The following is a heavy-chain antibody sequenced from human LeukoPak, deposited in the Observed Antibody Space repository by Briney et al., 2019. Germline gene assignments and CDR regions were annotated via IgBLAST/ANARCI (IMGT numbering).Heavy chain of an antibody. V-gene: IGHV4-34*01. CDR3: ARVISPITMVRGVKRYNWFDP. CDR1: GGSFSGYY. Sequence: PSETLSLTCAVYGGSFSGYYWSWLRQPPGKGLEWIGEINHSGSTNYNPSLKSRVTISVDTSKNQFSLKLSSVTAADTAVYYCARVISPITMVRGVKRYNWFDPWGQGTLVTVSS. D-gene: IGHD3-10*01. J-gene: IGHJ5*02. CDR2: INHSGST.